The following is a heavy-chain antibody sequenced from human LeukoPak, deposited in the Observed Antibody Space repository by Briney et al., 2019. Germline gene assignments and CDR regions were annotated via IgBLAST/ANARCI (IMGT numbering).Heavy chain of an antibody. CDR3: AIGRSLLDYYRFDY. CDR2: FNPSGGGT. Sequence: ASVKVSCKATVYTFTIEYMHWVRQAPGQGLEWMGMFNPSGGGTTYAQKFQGRVTMTRDTSTSTVYMELSSLRSEDTAVYYCAIGRSLLDYYRFDYWGQGTLVTVSS. V-gene: IGHV1-46*01. D-gene: IGHD3-22*01. CDR1: VYTFTIEY. J-gene: IGHJ4*02.